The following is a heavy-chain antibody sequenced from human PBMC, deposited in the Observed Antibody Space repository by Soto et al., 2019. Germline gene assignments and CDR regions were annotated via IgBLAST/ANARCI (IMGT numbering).Heavy chain of an antibody. V-gene: IGHV5-51*01. CDR1: GYSFTSYW. CDR2: VYPGDSDT. CDR3: ARQRFLEDPADRYYYYYGMDV. J-gene: IGHJ6*02. Sequence: VSLKISCEGSGYSFTSYWIGWVRQMPGKGLEWMGIVYPGDSDTRYSPSFQGQVTISADKSISTAYLQWSSLKASDTAMYYCARQRFLEDPADRYYYYYGMDVWGQGTTVTVSS. D-gene: IGHD3-3*01.